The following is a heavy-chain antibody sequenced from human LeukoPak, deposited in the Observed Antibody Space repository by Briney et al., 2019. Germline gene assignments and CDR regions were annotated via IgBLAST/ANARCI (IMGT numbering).Heavy chain of an antibody. V-gene: IGHV4-4*07. Sequence: SETLSLTCTVSGGSISGYYWSWIRQPAGQGLEWIGRIYTSGDTNYNPSLKSRVTMSVDTSKNQLSLKLRPVTAADTAVYYCARAAGAAGGQYFDYGGQGTLVTVSS. CDR2: IYTSGDT. J-gene: IGHJ4*02. CDR3: ARAAGAAGGQYFDY. D-gene: IGHD6-13*01. CDR1: GGSISGYY.